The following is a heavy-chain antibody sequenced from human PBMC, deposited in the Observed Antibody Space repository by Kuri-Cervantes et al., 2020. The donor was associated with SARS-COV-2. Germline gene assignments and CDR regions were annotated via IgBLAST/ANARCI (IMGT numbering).Heavy chain of an antibody. Sequence: GESLKISCAASGFTFSSFAMSWVRQAPGKGLEWVSSTIGGGGNTYYADSVKGRFTISRDNSKNTLLLLLNSLRAEDTAVYYCAKGVGNYYYGMDVWGQGTTVTVSS. V-gene: IGHV3-23*01. CDR2: TIGGGGNT. CDR3: AKGVGNYYYGMDV. CDR1: GFTFSSFA. J-gene: IGHJ6*02.